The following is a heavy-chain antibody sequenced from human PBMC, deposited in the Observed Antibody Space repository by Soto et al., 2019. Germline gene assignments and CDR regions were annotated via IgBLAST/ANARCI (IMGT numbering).Heavy chain of an antibody. CDR2: IESKTDGETT. Sequence: EVQLVESGGGLVKPGGSLRLSCAASGFTFNNAWMSWVRQAPGKGLEWVGRIESKTDGETTDYAAPVKGRFTISRDDSKNTLYLQMNSLKTEDTAVYYCTTSTYGDYKKYFQDWGQGTLVTVAS. CDR1: GFTFNNAW. V-gene: IGHV3-15*04. CDR3: TTSTYGDYKKYFQD. J-gene: IGHJ1*01. D-gene: IGHD4-17*01.